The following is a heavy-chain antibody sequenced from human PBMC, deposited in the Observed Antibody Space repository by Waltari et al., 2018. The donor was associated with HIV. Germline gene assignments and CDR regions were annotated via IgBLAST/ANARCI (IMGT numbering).Heavy chain of an antibody. D-gene: IGHD2-2*01. V-gene: IGHV4-34*01. J-gene: IGHJ4*02. CDR3: ARGGSYCSSTSCYLAY. Sequence: QVQLQQWGAGLLTPSETLSLTCAVYGGSFSGYYWSWIRQPPGKGLEWIEEINQSGSTNYHPSLKSRVTISVDTYKNQFSLKLSAVTAADTAVYYCARGGSYCSSTSCYLAYLGQGTLVTVSS. CDR1: GGSFSGYY. CDR2: INQSGST.